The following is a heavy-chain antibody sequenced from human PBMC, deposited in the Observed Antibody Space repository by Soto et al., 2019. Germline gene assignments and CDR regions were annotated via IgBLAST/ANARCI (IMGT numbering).Heavy chain of an antibody. CDR2: IVVGSGNT. Sequence: ASVKVSCKASGFTFTSSAMQWVRQARGQRLEWIGWIVVGSGNTNYAQKFQERVTITRDMSTSTAYMELSSLRSEDTAVYYCAADPYYDFSLVYSWGQGTQVTVAS. D-gene: IGHD3-3*01. CDR1: GFTFTSSA. V-gene: IGHV1-58*02. CDR3: AADPYYDFSLVYS. J-gene: IGHJ4*02.